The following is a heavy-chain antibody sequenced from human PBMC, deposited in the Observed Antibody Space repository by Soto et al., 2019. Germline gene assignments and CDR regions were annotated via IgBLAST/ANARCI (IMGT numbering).Heavy chain of an antibody. Sequence: QVQLVESGGGVVQPGRSLRLSCAASGFTFSSYGMHWVRQAPGKGLEWVAVIWYDGSNKYYADSVKGRFTISRDNSKNTLYLQMNSLRAEDTAVYYCARERDSSGYTRLDYLGQGTLVTVSS. D-gene: IGHD3-22*01. CDR1: GFTFSSYG. CDR2: IWYDGSNK. J-gene: IGHJ4*02. CDR3: ARERDSSGYTRLDY. V-gene: IGHV3-33*01.